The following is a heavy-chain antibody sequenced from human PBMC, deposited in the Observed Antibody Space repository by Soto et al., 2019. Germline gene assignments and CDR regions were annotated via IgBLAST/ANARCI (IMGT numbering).Heavy chain of an antibody. CDR1: GFTFTSYA. CDR2: ISAYNGNR. J-gene: IGHJ4*02. Sequence: ASVKVSCKASGFTFTSYAINWVRQAPGQGLEWMGWISAYNGNRNYAQKFQDRVTMIIDTSTATAYMELTSLRSDDTAVYYCGSGPHYYDSSGVPFNDWGQGTLVTVSS. D-gene: IGHD3-22*01. V-gene: IGHV1-18*01. CDR3: GSGPHYYDSSGVPFND.